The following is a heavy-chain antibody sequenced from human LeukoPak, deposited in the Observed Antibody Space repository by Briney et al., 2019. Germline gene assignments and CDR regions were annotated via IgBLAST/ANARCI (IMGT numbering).Heavy chain of an antibody. V-gene: IGHV3-23*01. J-gene: IGHJ4*02. Sequence: GGSLRLSRAASGVTFRNYVMSWGRQAPGKGLEWGSGISGNTATINYAAPVKGRFTISPDNSKNTLYLQMNRRRAENPAAYYCAKRLDNPPAFDYWDQGTLVTVSS. CDR1: GVTFRNYV. CDR2: ISGNTATI. CDR3: AKRLDNPPAFDY. D-gene: IGHD1-14*01.